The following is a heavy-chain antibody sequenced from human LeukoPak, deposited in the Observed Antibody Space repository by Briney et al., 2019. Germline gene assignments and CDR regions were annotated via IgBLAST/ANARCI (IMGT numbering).Heavy chain of an antibody. CDR3: AKDPNTYGSSFAYQVYFDY. J-gene: IGHJ4*02. V-gene: IGHV3-48*03. CDR2: ISSSGSTI. D-gene: IGHD3-22*01. CDR1: GFTFSSYE. Sequence: PGGSLRLSCAASGFTFSSYEMNWVRQAPGKGLEWVSYISSSGSTIYYADSVKGRFTISRDNSKNTLYLQMNSLRAEDTAVYYCAKDPNTYGSSFAYQVYFDYWGQGTLVTVSS.